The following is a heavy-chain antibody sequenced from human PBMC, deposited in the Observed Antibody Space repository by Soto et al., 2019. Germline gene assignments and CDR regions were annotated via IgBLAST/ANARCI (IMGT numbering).Heavy chain of an antibody. CDR3: ARDPAGATMVYYYYYYGMDV. Sequence: SVKVSCKASGGTFSSYAISWVRQAPGQGLEWMGGIIPIFGTANYAQKFQGRVTITADESTSTAYMELSSLRSEDTAVYYCARDPAGATMVYYYYYYGMDVWGQGTTVTVSS. J-gene: IGHJ6*02. D-gene: IGHD5-12*01. CDR1: GGTFSSYA. CDR2: IIPIFGTA. V-gene: IGHV1-69*13.